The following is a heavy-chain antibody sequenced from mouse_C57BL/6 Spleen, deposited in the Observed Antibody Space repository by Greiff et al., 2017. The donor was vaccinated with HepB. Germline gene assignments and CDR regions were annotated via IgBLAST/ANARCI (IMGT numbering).Heavy chain of an antibody. CDR1: GYSITSGYY. J-gene: IGHJ3*01. CDR2: ISYDGSN. V-gene: IGHV3-6*01. D-gene: IGHD4-1*01. Sequence: VQLQQSGPGLVKPSQSLSLTCSVTGYSITSGYYWNWIRQFPGNKLEWMGYISYDGSNNYNPSLKNRISITRDTSKNQFFLKLNSVTTEDTATYYCAGGLGRFAYWGQGTLVTVSA. CDR3: AGGLGRFAY.